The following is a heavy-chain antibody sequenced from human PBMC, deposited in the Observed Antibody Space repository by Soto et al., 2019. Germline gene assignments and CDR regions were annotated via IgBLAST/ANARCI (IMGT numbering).Heavy chain of an antibody. CDR2: ISAHNGNT. CDR3: ARGRYGDY. Sequence: QIHLVQSGAEVKKPGASVKVSCKASGYTFTSYGITWVRQAPGQGLEWMGWISAHNGNTDYAQKLQGRVIVTRDTSTSTAYMELRSLRSDDTAVYYCARGRYGDYWGQGALVTVSS. V-gene: IGHV1-18*01. D-gene: IGHD1-1*01. J-gene: IGHJ4*02. CDR1: GYTFTSYG.